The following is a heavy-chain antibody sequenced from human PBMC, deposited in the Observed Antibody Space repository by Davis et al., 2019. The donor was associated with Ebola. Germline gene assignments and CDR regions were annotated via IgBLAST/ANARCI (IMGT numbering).Heavy chain of an antibody. D-gene: IGHD5-18*01. V-gene: IGHV3-30*04. CDR2: ISYDGSNK. CDR3: ARCTTPGYSYVRGGFDP. CDR1: GFTFSSYA. Sequence: PGGSLRLSCAASGFTFSSYAMSWVRQAPGKGLEWVAVISYDGSNKYYADSVKGRFTISRDNSKNTLYLQMNSLRAEDTAVYYCARCTTPGYSYVRGGFDPWGQGTLVTVSS. J-gene: IGHJ5*02.